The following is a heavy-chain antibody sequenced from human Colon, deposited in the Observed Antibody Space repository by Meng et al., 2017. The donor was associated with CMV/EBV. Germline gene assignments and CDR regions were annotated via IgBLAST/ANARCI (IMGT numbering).Heavy chain of an antibody. J-gene: IGHJ5*02. V-gene: IGHV3-30*02. D-gene: IGHD1/OR15-1a*01. CDR3: ARDVGRSSNNRWFDP. CDR2: IAYDGNKK. Sequence: GESLKISCAASGFRFSSYGMHWVRQSPAKGLEWVAFIAYDGNKKFYGDSLKGRCTISRDNSKNTVFLEMNSLETEDTAVYFCARDVGRSSNNRWFDPWGQGALVTVSS. CDR1: GFRFSSYG.